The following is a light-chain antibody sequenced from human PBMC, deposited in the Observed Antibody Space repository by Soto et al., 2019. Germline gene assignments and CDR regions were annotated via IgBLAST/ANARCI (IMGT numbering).Light chain of an antibody. CDR1: NSDVGLYDF. CDR2: EVS. J-gene: IGLJ1*01. V-gene: IGLV2-14*01. CDR3: ISYTSDDVRYV. Sequence: QSALAQPASVSGTPGQSITISCTGSNSDVGLYDFVSWYQHHPGRAPKLIVSEVSHRPSGISNRFSGSKSGNTASLTISGLHSEDEADYYCISYTSDDVRYVFGTGTKVTVL.